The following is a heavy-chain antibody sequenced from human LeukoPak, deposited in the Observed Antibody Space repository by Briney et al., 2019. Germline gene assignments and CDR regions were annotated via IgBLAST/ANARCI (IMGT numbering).Heavy chain of an antibody. CDR2: INPKSADT. CDR1: GYTFSDYY. Sequence: ASVKVSCKASGYTFSDYYIHWVRQAPGQGLEWMGWINPKSADTNNAQEFQGRVTMTGDTSISTAFIELSRLISDDTAVYYCARGPGLGVPAVILDYYGLDVWGQGTTVTVSS. V-gene: IGHV1-2*02. D-gene: IGHD2-2*01. CDR3: ARGPGLGVPAVILDYYGLDV. J-gene: IGHJ6*02.